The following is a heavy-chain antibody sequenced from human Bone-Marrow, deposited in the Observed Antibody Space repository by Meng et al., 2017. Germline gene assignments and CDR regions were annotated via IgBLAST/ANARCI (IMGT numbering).Heavy chain of an antibody. CDR3: ASRDCSGGSCYLHWYFDL. D-gene: IGHD2-15*01. V-gene: IGHV1-69*01. CDR2: IIPIFGTA. J-gene: IGHJ2*01. Sequence: QVQMVVSGAGGDKPGSSAKVACKGSAGTFRSYAISWVRQAPGQGLEWMGGIIPIFGTANYAQKFQGRVTITADESTSTAYMELSSLRSEDTAVYYCASRDCSGGSCYLHWYFDLWGRGTLVTVAS. CDR1: AGTFRSYA.